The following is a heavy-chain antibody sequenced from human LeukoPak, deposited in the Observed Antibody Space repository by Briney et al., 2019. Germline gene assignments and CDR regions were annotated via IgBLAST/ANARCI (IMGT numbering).Heavy chain of an antibody. V-gene: IGHV4-59*01. J-gene: IGHJ5*02. CDR3: ARDAVDYDFWSGYYLYGWFDP. Sequence: SETLSLTCTVSGGSISSYYWSWIRQSPGKGLEWIRYIYYSGSTNYNPSLKSRVTISVDTSKNQFSLKLSSVTAADTAVYYCARDAVDYDFWSGYYLYGWFDPWGQGTLVTVSS. CDR1: GGSISSYY. D-gene: IGHD3-3*01. CDR2: IYYSGST.